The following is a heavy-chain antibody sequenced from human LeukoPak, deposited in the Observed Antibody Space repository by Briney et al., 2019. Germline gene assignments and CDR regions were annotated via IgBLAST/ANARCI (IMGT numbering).Heavy chain of an antibody. Sequence: GGSLRLSCAASGFTFSSYWMNWVRQAPGKGLEWVSGISWNSGSIGYADSVKGRFTISRDNAKNSLYLQMNSLRAEDTALYYCAKKADAFDIWGQGTMVTVSS. J-gene: IGHJ3*02. V-gene: IGHV3-9*01. CDR3: AKKADAFDI. CDR1: GFTFSSYW. CDR2: ISWNSGSI.